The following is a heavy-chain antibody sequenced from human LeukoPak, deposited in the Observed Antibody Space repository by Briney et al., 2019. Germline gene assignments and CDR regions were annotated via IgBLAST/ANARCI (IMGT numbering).Heavy chain of an antibody. V-gene: IGHV1-18*01. CDR1: GYTFTSYG. CDR2: ISAYNGNT. D-gene: IGHD3-9*01. CDR3: ARNPEVMLRYFDWLPQNAFDI. J-gene: IGHJ3*02. Sequence: GASVKVSCKASGYTFTSYGISWVRQAPGQGLEWMGWISAYNGNTNYAQKLQGRVTMTTDTSTSTAYMELRSLRSDDTAVYYCARNPEVMLRYFDWLPQNAFDIWGQGTMVTVSS.